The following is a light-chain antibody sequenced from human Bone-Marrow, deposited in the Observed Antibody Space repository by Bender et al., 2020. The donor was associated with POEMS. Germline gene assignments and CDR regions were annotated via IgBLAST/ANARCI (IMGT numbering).Light chain of an antibody. V-gene: IGLV2-14*02. CDR3: AVWDDSLNGWV. CDR2: EVS. J-gene: IGLJ3*02. Sequence: QSALTQPASVSGSPGQSITISCTGTSSDVGSYNLVSWYQQHPGKAPKLMIYEVSQRPSGVSSRFSGSKSGTSASLAISGLQSEDEADYYCAVWDDSLNGWVFGGGTKLTVL. CDR1: SSDVGSYNL.